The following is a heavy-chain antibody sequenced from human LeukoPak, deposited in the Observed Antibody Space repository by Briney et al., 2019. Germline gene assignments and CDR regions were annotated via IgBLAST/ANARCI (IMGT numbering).Heavy chain of an antibody. CDR2: INPRGGST. CDR1: GYTFTSYY. J-gene: IGHJ4*02. D-gene: IGHD3-10*01. V-gene: IGHV1-46*04. CDR3: VRDLGEYWGFDY. Sequence: ASVKVSCKASGYTFTSYYMHWVRQAPGQGLEWMGIINPRGGSTSYAQKLQGRVTMTRDTSTSTVYMELSSLRSEDTAVYYCVRDLGEYWGFDYWGQGTLVTVSS.